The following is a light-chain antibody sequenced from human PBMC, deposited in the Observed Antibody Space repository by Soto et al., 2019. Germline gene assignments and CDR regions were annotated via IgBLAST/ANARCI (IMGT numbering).Light chain of an antibody. J-gene: IGLJ2*01. CDR1: SSNIGAGYD. CDR2: GNS. Sequence: QSVLTQPPSVSGAPGQRVNISCTGSSSNIGAGYDGHWYQQLPGTAPKLLLYGNSNRPSGVPDRFSGSKSGTSASLAITGLQAEDEADYYCQSYDSSLSGHVVFGGGTKLTVL. V-gene: IGLV1-40*01. CDR3: QSYDSSLSGHVV.